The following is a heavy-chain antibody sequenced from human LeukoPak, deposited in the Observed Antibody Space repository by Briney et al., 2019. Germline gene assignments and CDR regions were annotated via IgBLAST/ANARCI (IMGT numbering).Heavy chain of an antibody. CDR1: GGSISSGGYY. J-gene: IGHJ4*02. CDR3: ARDKADVLAAAGPYYFDY. D-gene: IGHD6-13*01. V-gene: IGHV4-30-2*01. CDR2: IYHSGST. Sequence: SQTLSLTCTVSGGSISSGGYYWSWIRQPPGKGLEWIGYIYHSGSTYYNPSLKSRVTISVDRSKNQFSLKLSSVTAADTAVYYCARDKADVLAAAGPYYFDYWGQGTLVTVSS.